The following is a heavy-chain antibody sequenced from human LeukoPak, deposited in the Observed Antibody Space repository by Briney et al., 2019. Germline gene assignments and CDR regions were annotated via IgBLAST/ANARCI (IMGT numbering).Heavy chain of an antibody. V-gene: IGHV3-23*01. CDR1: GFTFSSYA. CDR3: ARVRAWGSFDY. CDR2: ISGSGGST. J-gene: IGHJ4*02. Sequence: GGSLRLSCAASGFTFSSYAMSWVRQAPGKGLEWVSTISGSGGSTYYADSVKGRFTISSANSKDPLDLQINSLSGEDAALYYCARVRAWGSFDYWGQGTLVTVSS. D-gene: IGHD7-27*01.